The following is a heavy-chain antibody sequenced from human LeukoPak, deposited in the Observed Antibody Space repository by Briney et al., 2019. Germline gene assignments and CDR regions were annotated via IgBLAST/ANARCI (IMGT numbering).Heavy chain of an antibody. CDR1: AFTFSDCY. CDR2: ISTTSSYT. J-gene: IGHJ5*02. D-gene: IGHD2-2*02. CDR3: ARDWYCSSSICYTDRNWFDP. V-gene: IGHV3-11*05. Sequence: GGSLRLSCAASAFTFSDCYMSWIRQAPGKGLEWVSYISTTSSYTDYADSVKGRFTLSRDNAKNLLYLQMNSLRPDDTAVYYCARDWYCSSSICYTDRNWFDPWGQGTLVTVSS.